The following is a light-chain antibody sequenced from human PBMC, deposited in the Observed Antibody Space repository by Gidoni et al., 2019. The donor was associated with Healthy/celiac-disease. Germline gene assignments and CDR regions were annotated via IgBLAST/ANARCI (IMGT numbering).Light chain of an antibody. J-gene: IGLJ2*01. Sequence: SYEPTQPPSVSVSPGQTASITCSGDKLGDKYACWYQQKPGQSPVLVIYQDSKRPSGIPERFSGSNSGNTATLTISGTQAMDEADYYCQAWDSSIHVVFGGGTKLTVL. V-gene: IGLV3-1*01. CDR1: KLGDKY. CDR2: QDS. CDR3: QAWDSSIHVV.